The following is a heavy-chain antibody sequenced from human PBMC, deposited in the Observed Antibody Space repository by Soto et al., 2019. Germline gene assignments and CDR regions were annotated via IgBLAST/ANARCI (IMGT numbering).Heavy chain of an antibody. CDR1: GGSISSGGYY. J-gene: IGHJ4*02. CDR2: IYYSGST. D-gene: IGHD5-18*01. V-gene: IGHV4-31*03. CDR3: ARSGYSYGPNPLLY. Sequence: PSETLSLTCTVSGGSISSGGYYWSWIRQHPGKGLEWIGYIYYSGSTYYNPSLKSRVTISVDTSKNQFSLKLSSVTAADTAVYYCARSGYSYGPNPLLYWGLGTLVTVSS.